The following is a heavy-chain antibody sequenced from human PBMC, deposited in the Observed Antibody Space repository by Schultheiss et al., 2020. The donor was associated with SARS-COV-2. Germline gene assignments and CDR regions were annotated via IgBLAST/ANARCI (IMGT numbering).Heavy chain of an antibody. Sequence: SETLSLTCTVSGGSISSYYWSWIRQPAGKGLEWIGRIYTSGSTNYNPSLKSRVTMSVDTSKNQFSLKLSSVTAADTAVYYCARSLVVNDYGDHFDYWGQGTLVTVSS. V-gene: IGHV4-4*07. D-gene: IGHD4-17*01. J-gene: IGHJ4*02. CDR1: GGSISSYY. CDR2: IYTSGST. CDR3: ARSLVVNDYGDHFDY.